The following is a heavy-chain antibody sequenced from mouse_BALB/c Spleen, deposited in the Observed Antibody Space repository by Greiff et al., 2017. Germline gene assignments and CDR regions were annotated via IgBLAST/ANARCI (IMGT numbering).Heavy chain of an antibody. Sequence: VQLQQPGAELVKPGTSVKLSCKASGYNFTSYWINWVKLRPGQGLEWIGDIYPGSGSTNYNEKFKSKATLTVDTSSSTAYMQLSSLASEDSALYYCARSTTGTGFDYWGQGTTLTVSS. V-gene: IGHV1-55*01. J-gene: IGHJ2*01. CDR3: ARSTTGTGFDY. D-gene: IGHD4-1*01. CDR2: IYPGSGST. CDR1: GYNFTSYW.